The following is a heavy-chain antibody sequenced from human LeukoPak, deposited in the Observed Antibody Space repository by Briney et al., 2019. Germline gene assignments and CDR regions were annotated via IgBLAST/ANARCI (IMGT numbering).Heavy chain of an antibody. J-gene: IGHJ4*02. D-gene: IGHD5-18*01. CDR3: ARLSGYSYGYDYFDY. CDR2: IIPIFGTA. CDR1: GGTFSSYA. Sequence: SVKVSCKASGGTFSSYAISWVRQAPGQGLEWMEGIIPIFGTANYAQKFQGRVTITADESTSTAYMELSSLRSEDTAVYYCARLSGYSYGYDYFDYWGQGTLVTVSS. V-gene: IGHV1-69*13.